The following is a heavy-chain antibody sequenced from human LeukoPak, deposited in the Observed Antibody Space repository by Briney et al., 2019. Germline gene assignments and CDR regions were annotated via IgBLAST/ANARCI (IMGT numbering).Heavy chain of an antibody. J-gene: IGHJ4*02. V-gene: IGHV1-8*01. CDR2: MNPNSGNT. D-gene: IGHD2-15*01. Sequence: ASVKVSCKASGYTFTSYDINWVRQATGQGLEWMGWMNPNSGNTDYAQKFQGRVTMTRNTSISTAYMELSSLRSEDTTVYYCARVVHSQGSTDWGQGTLVTVSS. CDR1: GYTFTSYD. CDR3: ARVVHSQGSTD.